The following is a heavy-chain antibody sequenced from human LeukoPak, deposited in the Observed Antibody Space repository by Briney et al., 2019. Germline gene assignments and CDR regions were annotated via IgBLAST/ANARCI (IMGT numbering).Heavy chain of an antibody. D-gene: IGHD3-16*01. Sequence: PSETLSLTCSVSGYSISRGYYWGWIRQPPGKGLEWIGSISHRGRAYYNPSLKSRVTISLDTSKNQFSLKLSSVTAADTAVYYCARESPSDLGGSNDFDSWGQGTLDTVSS. CDR2: ISHRGRA. V-gene: IGHV4-38-2*02. CDR1: GYSISRGYY. CDR3: ARESPSDLGGSNDFDS. J-gene: IGHJ4*02.